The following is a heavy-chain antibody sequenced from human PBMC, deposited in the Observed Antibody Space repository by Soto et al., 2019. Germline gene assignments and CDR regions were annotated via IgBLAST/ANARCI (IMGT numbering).Heavy chain of an antibody. CDR2: TSYDGSNK. CDR1: GFTFRSYV. V-gene: IGHV3-30*19. CDR3: ARWGTTGGLDV. Sequence: QVHLVESGGGVVQPGTSLRLSCVGSGFTFRSYVIHWVRQAPGKALEWVALTSYDGSNKYYDDSVKGRFTISRDNSRNTVDLQMDNLRLEDTALYYCARWGTTGGLDVWGQGTLVSVSS. D-gene: IGHD3-16*01. J-gene: IGHJ4*02.